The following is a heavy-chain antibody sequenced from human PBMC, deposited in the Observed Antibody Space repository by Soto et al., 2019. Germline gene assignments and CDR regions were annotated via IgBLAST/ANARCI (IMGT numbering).Heavy chain of an antibody. CDR2: ITGSGGTL. Sequence: DVQLLESGGGLVQPGGSLRLSCAASGFTFSKYAMIWVRQAPGKGQEWVSGITGSGGTLEYAASVKGRFTISRDNSKNLVHLQRNSLRAEDTAMYYCAKDAVYGDGLWLVADWGQGTLVTVS. CDR3: AKDAVYGDGLWLVAD. D-gene: IGHD2-21*02. CDR1: GFTFSKYA. V-gene: IGHV3-23*01. J-gene: IGHJ4*02.